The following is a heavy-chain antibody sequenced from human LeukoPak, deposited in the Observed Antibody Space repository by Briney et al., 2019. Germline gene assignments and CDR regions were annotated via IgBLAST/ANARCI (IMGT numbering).Heavy chain of an antibody. V-gene: IGHV3-74*01. CDR3: ARDVGYRSWFDP. CDR2: IKGDGIST. Sequence: GGSLRLSCAASGFDFSSNWMHWVRHAPGQGLVWVSRIKGDGISTNYADSVKGRFTISRDIAKNSLYLQMNSLRAGDTAVYYCARDVGYRSWFDPWGQGTRVTVSS. D-gene: IGHD5-18*01. CDR1: GFDFSSNW. J-gene: IGHJ5*02.